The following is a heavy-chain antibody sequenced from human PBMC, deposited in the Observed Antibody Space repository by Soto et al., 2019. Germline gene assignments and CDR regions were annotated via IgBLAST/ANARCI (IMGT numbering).Heavy chain of an antibody. Sequence: GASVKVSCKASGYTFTSYYMHWVRQAPGQGLEWMGIINPSGGSTSYAQKFQGRVTMTRDTSTSTVYMELSSLRSEDTAVYYCARAYYDFWSGYLGNWFDPWGQGTLVTV. CDR1: GYTFTSYY. V-gene: IGHV1-46*01. J-gene: IGHJ5*02. CDR3: ARAYYDFWSGYLGNWFDP. D-gene: IGHD3-3*01. CDR2: INPSGGST.